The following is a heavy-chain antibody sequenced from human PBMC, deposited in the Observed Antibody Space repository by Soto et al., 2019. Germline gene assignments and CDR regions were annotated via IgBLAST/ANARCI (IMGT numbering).Heavy chain of an antibody. J-gene: IGHJ4*02. CDR2: INHSGST. CDR3: ARGRRGYSYGLDY. V-gene: IGHV4-34*01. D-gene: IGHD5-18*01. CDR1: GGSFSGYY. Sequence: SETLSLTCAVYGGSFSGYYWSWIRQPPGKGLEWIGEINHSGSTNYNPSLKSRVTISVDTSKNQFSLKLSSVTAADTAVYYCARGRRGYSYGLDYWGQGTLVTVSS.